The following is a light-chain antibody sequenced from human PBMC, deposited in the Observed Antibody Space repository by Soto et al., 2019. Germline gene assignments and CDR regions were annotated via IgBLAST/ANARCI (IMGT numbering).Light chain of an antibody. J-gene: IGKJ4*01. CDR2: DAS. CDR1: QSVTSS. V-gene: IGKV3-11*01. CDR3: QHRSTWPRT. Sequence: EIVLTQSQGTLSLSPGERATLSCRASQSVTSSLVWYQQKPGQAPRLLIYDASDRATGIPARFSGSGSGTDFTLTISSLEPEDSAVYYCQHRSTWPRTFGGGTKVEI.